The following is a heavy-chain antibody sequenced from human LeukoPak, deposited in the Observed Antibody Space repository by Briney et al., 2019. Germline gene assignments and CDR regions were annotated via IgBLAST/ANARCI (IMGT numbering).Heavy chain of an antibody. Sequence: SETLSLTCAVSGYSISSGYYWGWIRQPPGKELQWIGGIYYSGSTSYNPSLKSRGTILVDTSKNQFSLKLSSVTAADTAVYYCARVATTTNPPQRPFDYWGQGTLVTVSS. CDR3: ARVATTTNPPQRPFDY. J-gene: IGHJ4*02. CDR2: IYYSGST. D-gene: IGHD5-12*01. CDR1: GYSISSGYY. V-gene: IGHV4-38-2*01.